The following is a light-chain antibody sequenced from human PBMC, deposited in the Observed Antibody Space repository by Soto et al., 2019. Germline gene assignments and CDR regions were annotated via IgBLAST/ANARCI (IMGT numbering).Light chain of an antibody. J-gene: IGKJ4*01. CDR1: QDISNY. Sequence: DIQMTQSPSSLSASVGDRVTITCQASQDISNYLNWYQQKPGKAPKLLIYDASNLETGVPARFSGSGSGTVFTFTIISVQPEDNPTYYCSQYDNLLTFGGGTKVEI. V-gene: IGKV1-33*01. CDR3: SQYDNLLT. CDR2: DAS.